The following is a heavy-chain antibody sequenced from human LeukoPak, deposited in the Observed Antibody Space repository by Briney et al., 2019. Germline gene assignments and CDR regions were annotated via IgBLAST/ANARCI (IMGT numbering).Heavy chain of an antibody. J-gene: IGHJ4*02. CDR3: ASRKLGNDY. Sequence: SETLSLTCVVYGESFSGYYWSWIRQSPGKGLEWIGYIYYTGTSYNPSLKSRVTISADTSKNQFSLNLSSVTAADTAVYYCASRKLGNDYWGQGTLVTVSS. V-gene: IGHV4-59*01. D-gene: IGHD7-27*01. CDR1: GESFSGYY. CDR2: IYYTGT.